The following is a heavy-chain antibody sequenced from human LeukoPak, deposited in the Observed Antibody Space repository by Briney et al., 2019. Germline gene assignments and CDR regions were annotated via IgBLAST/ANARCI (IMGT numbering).Heavy chain of an antibody. Sequence: GGSLRLSCGASGFTFSYYNMNWVRQAPGKGLEWVSYIGSSSGTIFYADSAKGRFTISRDNAKNSVYLQMSSLRAEDTAVYHCARAKGDGYTLPFDYWGQGTLVTVSS. CDR1: GFTFSYYN. J-gene: IGHJ4*02. V-gene: IGHV3-48*04. D-gene: IGHD5-24*01. CDR2: IGSSSGTI. CDR3: ARAKGDGYTLPFDY.